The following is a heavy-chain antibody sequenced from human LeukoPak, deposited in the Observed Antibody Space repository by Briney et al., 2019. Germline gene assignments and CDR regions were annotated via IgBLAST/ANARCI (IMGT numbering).Heavy chain of an antibody. V-gene: IGHV4-38-2*02. CDR3: ARSGSGSYYYYMDV. D-gene: IGHD3-10*01. CDR1: GYSISSGFY. J-gene: IGHJ6*03. CDR2: IYHSGDT. Sequence: SETLSLTCTVSGYSISSGFYWGWIRQPPGKGREWIGSIYHSGDTYHNPSLKSRVTISVDTSKNQFSLKLNSVTAADTAVYYCARSGSGSYYYYMDVWGKGTTVTISS.